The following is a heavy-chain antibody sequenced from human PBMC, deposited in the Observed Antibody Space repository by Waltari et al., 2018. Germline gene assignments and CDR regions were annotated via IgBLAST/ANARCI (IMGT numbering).Heavy chain of an antibody. Sequence: QVQLQRGGAGQLKRLETLSHTCAVYGGPFSRHYGSRVIRPPGKGLEWIGEINHSGSTNNNPSLKSRVPISIDTSKNQFSLKLSFVTAADTAVYYCARGRGYLYYYYYMDVWGKGTTVTVSS. CDR1: GGPFSRHY. D-gene: IGHD5-12*01. CDR2: INHSGST. CDR3: ARGRGYLYYYYYMDV. J-gene: IGHJ6*03. V-gene: IGHV4-34*01.